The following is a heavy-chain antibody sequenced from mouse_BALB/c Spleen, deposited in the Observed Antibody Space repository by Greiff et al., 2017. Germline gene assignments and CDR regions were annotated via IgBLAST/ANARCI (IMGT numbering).Heavy chain of an antibody. J-gene: IGHJ4*01. CDR2: ISSGGST. CDR3: ARGFYYGSSYTGAMDD. V-gene: IGHV5-6-5*01. D-gene: IGHD1-1*01. CDR1: GFTFSSYA. Sequence: EVKVEESGGGLVKPGGSLKLSCAASGFTFSSYAMSWVRQTPEKRLEWVASISSGGSTYYPDSVKGRFTISRDNARNILYLQMCSLRSEDTAMYYCARGFYYGSSYTGAMDDWGQGTSVTVSS.